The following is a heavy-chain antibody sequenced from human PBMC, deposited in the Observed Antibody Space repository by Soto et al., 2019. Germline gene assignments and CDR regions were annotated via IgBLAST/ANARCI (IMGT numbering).Heavy chain of an antibody. CDR1: GGTFSSYA. V-gene: IGHV1-69*13. D-gene: IGHD2-2*01. CDR2: IIPIFGTA. CDR3: ARGVGRYCSSTSCWAHYYYYYGMDV. Sequence: GASVKVSCKASGGTFSSYAISWVRQAPGQGLEWMGGIIPIFGTANYAQKFQGRVTITADESTSTAYMELSSLRSEDTAVYYCARGVGRYCSSTSCWAHYYYYYGMDVWGQGTRVTVSS. J-gene: IGHJ6*02.